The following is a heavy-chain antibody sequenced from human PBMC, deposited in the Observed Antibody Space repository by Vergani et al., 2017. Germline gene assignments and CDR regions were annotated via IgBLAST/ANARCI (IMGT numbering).Heavy chain of an antibody. CDR3: ARGLLWFGDQGWFDP. J-gene: IGHJ5*02. V-gene: IGHV4-59*11. Sequence: QVQLQESGPGLVKPSETLSLTCTVSGGSISSHYWSWIRQPPGKGLEWIGYIYYSGSTNYNPPLKSRVTISVDTSKNQFSLKLSSVTAADTAVDYCARGLLWFGDQGWFDPWGQGTLVTVSS. CDR2: IYYSGST. D-gene: IGHD3-10*01. CDR1: GGSISSHY.